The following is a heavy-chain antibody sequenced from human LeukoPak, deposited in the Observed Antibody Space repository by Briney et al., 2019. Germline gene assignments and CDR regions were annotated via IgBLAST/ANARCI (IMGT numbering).Heavy chain of an antibody. CDR1: GFTFTNYW. V-gene: IGHV3-7*01. Sequence: RGSLRLSCAASGFTFTNYWMSWVRQAPGKGLEWVANIKQDGSEKYYVDSVVGRFTISRDNAKNSLSLQMNSLRGEDTAVYYCVRALGSSSADYWGQGTLVTVSS. D-gene: IGHD6-6*01. CDR3: VRALGSSSADY. J-gene: IGHJ4*02. CDR2: IKQDGSEK.